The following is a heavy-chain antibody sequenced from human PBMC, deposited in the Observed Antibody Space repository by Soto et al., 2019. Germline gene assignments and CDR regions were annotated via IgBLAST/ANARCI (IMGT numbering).Heavy chain of an antibody. D-gene: IGHD5-12*01. J-gene: IGHJ6*02. Sequence: QVQLVQSGAEVKKPGSSVKVSCKASGGTFSSYAISWVRQAPGQGLEWMGGIIPIFGTANYAQKFQGRVTITADESTSTAYMELSSLRSEDTAVYYCARTTMGDSGYVYYYYYGMDVWGQGTTLTVSS. CDR1: GGTFSSYA. V-gene: IGHV1-69*01. CDR2: IIPIFGTA. CDR3: ARTTMGDSGYVYYYYYGMDV.